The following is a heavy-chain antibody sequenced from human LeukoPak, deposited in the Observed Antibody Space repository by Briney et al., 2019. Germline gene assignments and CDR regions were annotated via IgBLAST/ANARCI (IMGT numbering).Heavy chain of an antibody. V-gene: IGHV1-69*13. CDR2: IIPIFGTA. J-gene: IGHJ3*01. CDR1: GGTFSSYA. CDR3: ARDLNWGSFDAFDF. D-gene: IGHD7-27*01. Sequence: ASVKVSCKASGGTFSSYAISWVRQAPGQGLEWMGGIIPIFGTANYAQKFQGRVTITADESTSTAYMELSSLRSEETAVYYCARDLNWGSFDAFDFWGQGTMVTVSS.